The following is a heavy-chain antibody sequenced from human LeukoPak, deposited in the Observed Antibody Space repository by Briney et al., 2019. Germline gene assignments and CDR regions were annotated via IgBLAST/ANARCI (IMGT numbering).Heavy chain of an antibody. J-gene: IGHJ4*02. D-gene: IGHD3-22*01. Sequence: GGSLRLSCTDSGFTFRNYWMTWVRQAPGKGLEWVANIKQDGSEKYYVDSVKGRCTISRDNAKNSLYLQMNSLRAEDTAVYYCARGFDSRFFNDWGQGTLVTVSS. CDR3: ARGFDSRFFND. V-gene: IGHV3-7*01. CDR1: GFTFRNYW. CDR2: IKQDGSEK.